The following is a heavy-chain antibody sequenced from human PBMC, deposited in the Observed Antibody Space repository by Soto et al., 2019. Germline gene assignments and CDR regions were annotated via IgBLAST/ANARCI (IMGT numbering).Heavy chain of an antibody. V-gene: IGHV3-23*01. Sequence: PWVSLRLSCAASVCTFSRYAMSWVRQAPGKDLERVSAISGSGGSTYYADSVKGRFTISRDNSKNTLYLQMNSLRAEDTAVYYCAKATDWSFYYYDSSGYPDYWGQGTLVTVS. D-gene: IGHD3-22*01. CDR1: VCTFSRYA. CDR3: AKATDWSFYYYDSSGYPDY. CDR2: ISGSGGST. J-gene: IGHJ4*02.